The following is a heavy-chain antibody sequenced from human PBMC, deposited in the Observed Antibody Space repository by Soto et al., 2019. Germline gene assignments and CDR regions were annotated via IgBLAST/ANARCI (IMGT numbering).Heavy chain of an antibody. CDR3: ARSIVVVTALDY. CDR2: INAGNGNT. V-gene: IGHV1-3*05. CDR1: GYTFTSYA. D-gene: IGHD2-21*02. J-gene: IGHJ4*02. Sequence: QVQLVQSGAEEKKPGASVKVSGKASGYTFTSYAMHWVRQAPGQRLEWMGWINAGNGNTKYSQKFQGRVTLTRDTSASTAYMELSSLRSEDTAVYYCARSIVVVTALDYWGQGTLVTVSS.